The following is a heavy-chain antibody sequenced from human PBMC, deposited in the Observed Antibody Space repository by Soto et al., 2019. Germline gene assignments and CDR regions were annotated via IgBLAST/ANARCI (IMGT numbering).Heavy chain of an antibody. Sequence: QITLKESGPTLVKPRQTLTLTCAFSGFSLSTSGVAVGWIRQPPGTALEWLALIYWNGDKRYSPSLKSRLTITKDTSKNPVVLTITNVVPVDSATYYCARGPVERWLQFFDSFDIWGQGKMVTVSS. V-gene: IGHV2-5*01. J-gene: IGHJ3*02. CDR2: IYWNGDK. CDR1: GFSLSTSGVA. D-gene: IGHD3-9*01. CDR3: ARGPVERWLQFFDSFDI.